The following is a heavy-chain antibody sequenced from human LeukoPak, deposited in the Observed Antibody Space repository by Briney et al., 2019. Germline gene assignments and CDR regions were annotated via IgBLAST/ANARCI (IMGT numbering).Heavy chain of an antibody. CDR1: GYPFTTYW. D-gene: IGHD2-15*01. CDR3: ARQTCSGGRCYFDY. V-gene: IGHV5-51*01. Sequence: GESLKISCQGSGYPFTTYWIAWVRQMPGKGLEWMGVIYPADSDTRYSPSFLGQVTISADKSISTAYLQWSSLQASDKVMYYCARQTCSGGRCYFDYWGQGTLVTVSS. J-gene: IGHJ4*02. CDR2: IYPADSDT.